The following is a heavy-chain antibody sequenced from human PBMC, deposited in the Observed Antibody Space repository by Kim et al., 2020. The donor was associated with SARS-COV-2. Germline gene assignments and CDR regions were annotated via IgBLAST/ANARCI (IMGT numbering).Heavy chain of an antibody. D-gene: IGHD6-6*01. CDR3: ARGGYSSSSVTQY. CDR2: IYYSGST. CDR1: GGSISSYY. J-gene: IGHJ1*01. Sequence: SETLSLTCTVSGGSISSYYWNWIRQPPGKGLEWIGYIYYSGSTNYNTSLESRVTMSADTSKNQVSLKLSSVTAADTAMYYCARGGYSSSSVTQYWGQGTL. V-gene: IGHV4-59*13.